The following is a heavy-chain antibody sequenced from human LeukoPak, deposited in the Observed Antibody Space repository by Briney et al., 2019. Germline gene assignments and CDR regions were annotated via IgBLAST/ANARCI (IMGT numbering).Heavy chain of an antibody. V-gene: IGHV5-51*01. CDR1: GYSFTSYW. CDR3: ARRRSIAAREFDY. J-gene: IGHJ4*02. Sequence: GESLKISCKGSGYSFTSYWTAWVRQMPGKGLEWMGIIYPGGPDTRYSPSFQGQVTMSADKSISIAYLQWSSLKASDTAMYYCARRRSIAAREFDYWGQGTLVTVSS. D-gene: IGHD6-6*01. CDR2: IYPGGPDT.